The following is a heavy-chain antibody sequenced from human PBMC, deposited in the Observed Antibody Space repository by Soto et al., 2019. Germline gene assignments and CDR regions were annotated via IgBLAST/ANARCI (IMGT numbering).Heavy chain of an antibody. CDR1: GFTFSSYA. CDR2: ISDDGASI. Sequence: HPGGSMRLSCAASGFTFSSYAMSWVRQAPGRGLEWVSYISDDGASIYYADSLKGRFTISRDNAKNSLSLQMNNLRAEDTAVYYCARENSVQAWLHHFDHWGLGTLVTVSS. V-gene: IGHV3-48*04. CDR3: ARENSVQAWLHHFDH. J-gene: IGHJ4*02. D-gene: IGHD5-18*01.